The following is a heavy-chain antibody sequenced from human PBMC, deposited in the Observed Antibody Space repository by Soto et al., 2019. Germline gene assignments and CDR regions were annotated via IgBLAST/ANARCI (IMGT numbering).Heavy chain of an antibody. J-gene: IGHJ4*02. CDR1: GYTFSGYY. CDR2: INPNSSGT. CDR3: ARESEDSGYVGYFDY. V-gene: IGHV1-2*02. Sequence: ASVKVSCKASGYTFSGYYIHWVRQAPGQGLEWMGWINPNSSGTNYAPKFQGGVTMTRDTSITTAYLEVSRLTSGDTAVYYCARESEDSGYVGYFDYWGQGTLVTVSS. D-gene: IGHD5-12*01.